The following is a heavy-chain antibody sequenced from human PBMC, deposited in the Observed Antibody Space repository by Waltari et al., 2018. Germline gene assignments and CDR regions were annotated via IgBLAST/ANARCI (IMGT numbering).Heavy chain of an antibody. J-gene: IGHJ4*02. CDR1: GFSFSNYE. CDR3: AKGRIAARYFDY. V-gene: IGHV3-64*04. CDR2: YVGNGDDT. D-gene: IGHD6-6*01. Sequence: VESGGSLRLSCSASGFSFSNYEVHWVRQAPGTGFESVSGYVGNGDDTYYADSVKGRFSISRDNSKNTLYLQMNSLRAEDTAVYYCAKGRIAARYFDYWGQGTLVTVSS.